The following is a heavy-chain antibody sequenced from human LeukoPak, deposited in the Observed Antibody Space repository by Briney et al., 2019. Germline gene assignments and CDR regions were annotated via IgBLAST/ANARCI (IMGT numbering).Heavy chain of an antibody. Sequence: SQTLSLTCAISGDSVSSNSAAWNWIRQSPSRGLEWLGRTYYRSKWYNDYAVSVKSRITINPDTPKNQFSLQLNSVTPEDTAVYYYARGDISSSWPDTFHFFDYWGQGTLVTVSS. J-gene: IGHJ4*02. D-gene: IGHD6-13*01. CDR3: ARGDISSSWPDTFHFFDY. CDR2: TYYRSKWYN. V-gene: IGHV6-1*01. CDR1: GDSVSSNSAA.